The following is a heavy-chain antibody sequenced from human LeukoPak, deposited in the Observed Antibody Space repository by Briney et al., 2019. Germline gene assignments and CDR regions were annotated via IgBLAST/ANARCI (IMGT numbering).Heavy chain of an antibody. CDR1: GDSINNYY. Sequence: SETLSLTCTVSGDSINNYYWSWIRQPPGKGLEWIGYISYSGSTNYNPSLKSRVTISIDTSKNHFSLKLSSVTAADTAIYYCARLRSGGQVAGVYFDSWGQGTLVTVSS. D-gene: IGHD6-19*01. CDR2: ISYSGST. V-gene: IGHV4-59*12. CDR3: ARLRSGGQVAGVYFDS. J-gene: IGHJ4*02.